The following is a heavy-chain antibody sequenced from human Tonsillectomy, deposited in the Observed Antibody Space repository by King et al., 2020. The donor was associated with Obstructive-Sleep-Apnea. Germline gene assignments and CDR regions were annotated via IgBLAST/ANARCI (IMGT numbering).Heavy chain of an antibody. V-gene: IGHV3-7*04. CDR3: ARGGIVVGLSVTAASDI. CDR2: IKQDGSEQ. Sequence: VQLVESGGGLVQPGGSLRLSCAASGFSFSSFWMSWVRQAPGKGLEWVATIKQDGSEQYYVDSVRGRFIISRDHAKSSLSLQMNSLRVDDTAVYYCARGGIVVGLSVTAASDIWGQGTMVTVSS. D-gene: IGHD2-15*01. CDR1: GFSFSSFW. J-gene: IGHJ3*02.